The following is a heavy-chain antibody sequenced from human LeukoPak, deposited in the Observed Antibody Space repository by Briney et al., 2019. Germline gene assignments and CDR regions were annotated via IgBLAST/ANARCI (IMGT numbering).Heavy chain of an antibody. CDR3: AKAPKYYYDSSGYDPFDY. CDR2: ISGSGGST. D-gene: IGHD3-22*01. J-gene: IGHJ4*02. V-gene: IGHV3-23*01. Sequence: GGSLRLSCAASGFTFSSYAMSWVRQAPGKGLEWVSAISGSGGSTYYADSVKGRFTISRDNSRNTLYLQMNSLRAEDTAVYYCAKAPKYYYDSSGYDPFDYWGQGTLVTVSS. CDR1: GFTFSSYA.